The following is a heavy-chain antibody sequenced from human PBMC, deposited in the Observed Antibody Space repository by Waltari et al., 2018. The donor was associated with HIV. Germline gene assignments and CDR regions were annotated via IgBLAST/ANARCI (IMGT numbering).Heavy chain of an antibody. J-gene: IGHJ5*01. CDR2: ISWNSGIT. CDR3: AKGGSHLTIFEAWFDS. Sequence: EVQLVESGGGLVQPGRSLRLSCAASGFTFDDYPMHWVRQSPGKGLELVSGISWNSGITDYGDSVKGRFTISRDNAKNSLYLQMNSLTVEDTAFYYCAKGGSHLTIFEAWFDSWGQGTVVTVSS. CDR1: GFTFDDYP. D-gene: IGHD3-3*01. V-gene: IGHV3-9*01.